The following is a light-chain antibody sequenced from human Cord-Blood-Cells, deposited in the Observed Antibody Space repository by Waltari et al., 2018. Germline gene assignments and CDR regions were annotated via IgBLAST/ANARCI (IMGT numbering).Light chain of an antibody. CDR1: SSDVGGYNY. CDR3: CSYAGSYTRV. V-gene: IGLV2-11*01. J-gene: IGLJ2*01. CDR2: DVS. Sequence: QSALTQPRSVSGSPGQSVTISCTGTSSDVGGYNYVSWYQQHPDKAPNLMIYDVSKRPSGVPDRFSGSKSGNTASLTISGLQAEDEADYYCCSYAGSYTRVFGGGTKLTVL.